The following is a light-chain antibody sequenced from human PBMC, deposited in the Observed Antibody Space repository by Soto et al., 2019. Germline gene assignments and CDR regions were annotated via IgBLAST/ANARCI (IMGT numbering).Light chain of an antibody. Sequence: EILLTQSPGTLSVSPGERSTLSFRASQSVSSAYLAWYQKKPGQAPRLLIYNVSRRATGIPDRFRGSGSGKDFPLPVSRLEPEDFAVYYCQQYGASPETFGQGTKVDIK. CDR2: NVS. J-gene: IGKJ1*01. V-gene: IGKV3-20*01. CDR3: QQYGASPET. CDR1: QSVSSAY.